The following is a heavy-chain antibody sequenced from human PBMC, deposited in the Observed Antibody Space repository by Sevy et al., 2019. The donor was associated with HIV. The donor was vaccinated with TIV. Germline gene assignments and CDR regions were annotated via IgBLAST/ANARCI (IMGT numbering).Heavy chain of an antibody. CDR3: AKDLSSSGPDAFDI. Sequence: GGSLRLSCAASGFTFSSYGMHWVRQAPGKGLEWVAVISYDGSNKYYAYSVKGRFTISRDNSKNTLYLQMNSLRAEDTAVYYCAKDLSSSGPDAFDIWGQGTMVTVSS. CDR1: GFTFSSYG. D-gene: IGHD6-19*01. CDR2: ISYDGSNK. V-gene: IGHV3-30*18. J-gene: IGHJ3*02.